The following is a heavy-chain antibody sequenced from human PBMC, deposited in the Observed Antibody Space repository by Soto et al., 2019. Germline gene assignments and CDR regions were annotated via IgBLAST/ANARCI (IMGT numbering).Heavy chain of an antibody. CDR2: TYYSGST. D-gene: IGHD2-15*01. V-gene: IGHV4-59*01. CDR1: GVSISRYY. J-gene: IGHJ5*02. CDR3: ARTYWSGRSCYPGGNWFDP. Sequence: QVQLQESGPGLVKSSETLSLTCTVSGVSISRYYWSWIRQPPGKGLEWIGYTYYSGSTNYNPSLKSRATMSVDTSSTQFSLKLNSVTAADTAVYYCARTYWSGRSCYPGGNWFDPWGQGTLVTVSS.